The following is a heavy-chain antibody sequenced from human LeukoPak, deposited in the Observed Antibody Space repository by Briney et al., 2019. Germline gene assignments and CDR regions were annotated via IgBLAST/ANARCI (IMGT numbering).Heavy chain of an antibody. CDR1: GGSLSSGSYY. J-gene: IGHJ4*02. CDR3: ARVTTGGYYNY. V-gene: IGHV4-61*02. D-gene: IGHD3-22*01. Sequence: SETLSLTCTVSGGSLSSGSYYWSWLRQPAGRGLEWIGRIYTSGSTNYNPSLKSRVTISLDTSENHFSLKLSSVTAADTGVYYCARVTTGGYYNYWGQGTLVTVST. CDR2: IYTSGST.